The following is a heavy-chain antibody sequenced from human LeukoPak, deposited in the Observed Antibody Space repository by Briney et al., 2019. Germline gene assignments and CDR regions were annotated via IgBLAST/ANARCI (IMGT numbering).Heavy chain of an antibody. J-gene: IGHJ4*02. Sequence: GGSLRLSCAASGFTFSSYGMHWVRQAPGKGLEWVAVISYDGSNKYYADSVKGRFTISRDNSKNTLFLQMDSLRAEDTAVYYCASWPGGWYGEDSWGQGILVTVSS. CDR3: ASWPGGWYGEDS. CDR1: GFTFSSYG. V-gene: IGHV3-30*03. CDR2: ISYDGSNK. D-gene: IGHD6-19*01.